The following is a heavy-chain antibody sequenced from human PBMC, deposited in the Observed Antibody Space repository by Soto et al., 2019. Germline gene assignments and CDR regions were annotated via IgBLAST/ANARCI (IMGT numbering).Heavy chain of an antibody. D-gene: IGHD2-21*02. CDR3: ARARTVVTLTPFDY. J-gene: IGHJ4*02. Sequence: QVQLVQSGAEVKKPGSSVKVSCKASGGTFSSYAISWVRQAPGQGLEWMGGIIPIFGTANYAQKFQGRVTITADESTSTANMELSSLRSEDTAVYYCARARTVVTLTPFDYWGQGTLVTVSS. CDR1: GGTFSSYA. V-gene: IGHV1-69*01. CDR2: IIPIFGTA.